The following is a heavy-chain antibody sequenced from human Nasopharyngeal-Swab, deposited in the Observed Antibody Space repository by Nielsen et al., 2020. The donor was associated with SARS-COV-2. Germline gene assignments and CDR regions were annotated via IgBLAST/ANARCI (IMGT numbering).Heavy chain of an antibody. CDR3: AKWSQVTTDAFDI. J-gene: IGHJ3*02. D-gene: IGHD2-21*02. V-gene: IGHV3-30-3*02. CDR2: ISYDGSNK. Sequence: GESLKISCAASRFTFSNYALHWVRQAPGKGLEWVAVISYDGSNKYYADSVKGRFTISRDNSKNTLYLQMNSLRAEDTAVYYCAKWSQVTTDAFDIWGQGTMVTVSS. CDR1: RFTFSNYA.